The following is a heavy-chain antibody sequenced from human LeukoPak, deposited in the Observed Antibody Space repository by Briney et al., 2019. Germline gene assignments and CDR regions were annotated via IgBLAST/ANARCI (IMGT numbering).Heavy chain of an antibody. CDR1: GFTFDDYA. CDR2: ISWSSDNI. CDR3: AKDSGSSSGYESWFDP. V-gene: IGHV3-9*01. D-gene: IGHD5-12*01. J-gene: IGHJ5*02. Sequence: GRSLRLSCAASGFTFDDYAMHWVRQASGKGLEWVSGISWSSDNIDYADSVKGRFTISRDNAKNSLYLQMNSLRVEDTALYYCAKDSGSSSGYESWFDPWGQGTLVTVSS.